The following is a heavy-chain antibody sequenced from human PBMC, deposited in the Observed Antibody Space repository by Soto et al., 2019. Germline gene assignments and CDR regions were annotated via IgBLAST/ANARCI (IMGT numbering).Heavy chain of an antibody. CDR3: AREDIVGGPAAAYYYYGMDV. D-gene: IGHD2-2*01. CDR2: ISAYNGNT. J-gene: IGHJ6*02. V-gene: IGHV1-18*01. Sequence: ASVKVSCKASGYTFTSYGISWVRQAPGQGLEWMGWISAYNGNTNYAQKLQGRVTMTTDTSTSTAYMELRSLRSDDTAVYYCAREDIVGGPAAAYYYYGMDVWGPGTTVTVAS. CDR1: GYTFTSYG.